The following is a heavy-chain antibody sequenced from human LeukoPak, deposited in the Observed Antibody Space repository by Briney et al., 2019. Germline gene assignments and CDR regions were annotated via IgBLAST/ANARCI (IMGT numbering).Heavy chain of an antibody. CDR3: AKLSTGVAALFDY. V-gene: IGHV3-23*01. CDR1: GFTFTRYA. CDR2: VSDTGGRT. J-gene: IGHJ4*02. Sequence: PGGSLRLSFAASGFTFTRYAMSWVRQAPGKALEWVSSVSDTGGRTYYADSVRGRFTISRDNAKSTLYLEMNSLRAEDTAVYFCAKLSTGVAALFDYSGQGALVTVSS. D-gene: IGHD6-19*01.